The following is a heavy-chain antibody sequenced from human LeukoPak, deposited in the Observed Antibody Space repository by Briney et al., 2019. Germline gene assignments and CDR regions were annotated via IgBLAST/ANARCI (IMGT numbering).Heavy chain of an antibody. J-gene: IGHJ4*02. CDR1: GFTFSSYG. Sequence: GRSLRLSCEASGFTFSSYGMHWVRQAPGKGLEWVAVISYDGSNKYYADSVKGRFTISRDNSKNTLYLQMNSLRAEDTAVYYCAKTIRAFVICSSTSCYAYDYWGQGTLVTVSS. CDR2: ISYDGSNK. V-gene: IGHV3-30*18. D-gene: IGHD2-2*01. CDR3: AKTIRAFVICSSTSCYAYDY.